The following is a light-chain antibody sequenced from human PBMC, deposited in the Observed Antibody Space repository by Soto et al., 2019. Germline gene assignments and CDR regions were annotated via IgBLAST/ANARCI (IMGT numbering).Light chain of an antibody. CDR2: VAS. CDR3: QQSFSTPQT. CDR1: QSINIY. Sequence: DIQMTQSPSSLSASVGDSVTITCRASQSINIYLSWYQQKPGKAPKLLINVASTLQGGVPSRFSVSGSGTDFTLAISSLQPEDSATYYCQQSFSTPQTFGGGTRVEIK. V-gene: IGKV1-39*01. J-gene: IGKJ4*01.